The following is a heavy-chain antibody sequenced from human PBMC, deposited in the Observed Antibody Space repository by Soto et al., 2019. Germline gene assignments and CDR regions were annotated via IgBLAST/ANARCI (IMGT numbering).Heavy chain of an antibody. J-gene: IGHJ4*02. CDR3: AKLGLPGIAAAGFDY. CDR2: ISGSGGST. Sequence: GGSLRLSCAASGFTFSSYAMSWVRQAPGKGLEWVSAISGSGGSTYYADSVKGRFTISRDNSKNTLYLQMNSLRAEDTAVYYCAKLGLPGIAAAGFDYWGQGTLVTVSS. V-gene: IGHV3-23*01. D-gene: IGHD6-13*01. CDR1: GFTFSSYA.